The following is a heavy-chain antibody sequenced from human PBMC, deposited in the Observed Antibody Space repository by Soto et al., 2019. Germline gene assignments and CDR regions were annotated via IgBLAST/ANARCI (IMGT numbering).Heavy chain of an antibody. D-gene: IGHD3-22*01. CDR3: ARGGGGWLLYYYYGMDV. CDR2: INSDGSST. J-gene: IGHJ6*02. CDR1: GFTFSSYW. Sequence: GGSLRLSCAASGFTFSSYWMHWVRQAPGKGLVWVSRINSDGSSTSYADSVKGRFTISRDNAKNTLYLQMNSLRAEDTAVYYCARGGGGWLLYYYYGMDVWGQGTTVTVSS. V-gene: IGHV3-74*01.